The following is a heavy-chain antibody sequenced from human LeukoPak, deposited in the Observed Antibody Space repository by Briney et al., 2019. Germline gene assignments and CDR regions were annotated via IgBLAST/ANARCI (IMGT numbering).Heavy chain of an antibody. D-gene: IGHD2-8*02. V-gene: IGHV1-8*02. CDR3: ARNPYGTGQFDP. J-gene: IGHJ5*02. CDR1: GGTFSSYA. Sequence: ASVKVSCKASGGTFSSYAISWVRQATGRGLEWMGWMSPNNGNTGYAQNFQGRVTLTRDTSINTAYMELSSLTSEDTAVYYCARNPYGTGQFDPWGQGTLVTVSS. CDR2: MSPNNGNT.